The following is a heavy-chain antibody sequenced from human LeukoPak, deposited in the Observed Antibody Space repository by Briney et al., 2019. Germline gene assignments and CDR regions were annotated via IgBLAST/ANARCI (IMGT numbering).Heavy chain of an antibody. CDR2: ISGSGGST. CDR1: VFTFSSYG. Sequence: PGGSLRLSSAASVFTFSSYGMSWVRQAPGKGLEWVSAISGSGGSTYYADSVKGRFTISRDNSKNTLYLQMNSLRAEDTAVYYCARRDPMVRGVIRPFDYWGQGTLVTVPS. J-gene: IGHJ4*02. CDR3: ARRDPMVRGVIRPFDY. V-gene: IGHV3-23*01. D-gene: IGHD3-10*01.